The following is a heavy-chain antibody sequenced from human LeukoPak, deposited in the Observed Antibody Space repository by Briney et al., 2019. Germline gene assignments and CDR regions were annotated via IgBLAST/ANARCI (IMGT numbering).Heavy chain of an antibody. V-gene: IGHV3-74*01. J-gene: IGHJ4*02. CDR1: GFIFSDDW. Sequence: GGSLRLSCAASGFIFSDDWMHWVRQVPGEGLEWVSRTNTDGSNTNYAGSVKGRFTVSRDNARNTLYLQMNSLRAEDTAVYYCARLLMIRGLVGDFWGQGTLVTVSS. D-gene: IGHD3-10*01. CDR2: TNTDGSNT. CDR3: ARLLMIRGLVGDF.